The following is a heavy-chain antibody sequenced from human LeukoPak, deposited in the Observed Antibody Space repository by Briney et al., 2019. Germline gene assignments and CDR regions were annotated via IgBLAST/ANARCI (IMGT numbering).Heavy chain of an antibody. V-gene: IGHV3-7*03. J-gene: IGHJ2*01. CDR3: ARSYCSGNDCYSDYYFDL. Sequence: QPGGSLRLSCEASGMTFRRHWMSWIRKAPGKGLEWVAKISKDGGGTGYVDSVKGRFTISRDNAKNSLYLQMNSLRAEDTAVYYCARSYCSGNDCYSDYYFDLWGRGTRVIVSS. D-gene: IGHD2-15*01. CDR2: ISKDGGGT. CDR1: GMTFRRHW.